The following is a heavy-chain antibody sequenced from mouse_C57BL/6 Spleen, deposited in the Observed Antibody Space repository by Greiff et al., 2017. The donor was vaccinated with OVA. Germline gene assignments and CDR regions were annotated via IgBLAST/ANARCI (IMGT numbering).Heavy chain of an antibody. J-gene: IGHJ4*01. CDR3: ARSGYYGSSYRYYAMDY. Sequence: EVQLQESVAELVRPGASVKLSCTASGFNIKNTYMHWVKQRPEQGLEWIGRIDPANGNTKYAPKFQGKATITADTSSNTAYLQLSSLTSEDTAIYYCARSGYYGSSYRYYAMDYWGQGTSVTVSS. CDR1: GFNIKNTY. D-gene: IGHD1-1*01. V-gene: IGHV14-3*01. CDR2: IDPANGNT.